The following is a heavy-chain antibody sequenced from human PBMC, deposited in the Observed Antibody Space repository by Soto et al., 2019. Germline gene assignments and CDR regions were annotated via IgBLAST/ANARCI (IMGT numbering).Heavy chain of an antibody. CDR2: IYPGDSDT. CDR1: GYSFTSYL. CDR3: AITDYYYDSSGYFDY. Sequence: PGESLKISCKGSGYSFTSYLVGWVRQMPGKGLEWMGIIYPGDSDTRYSPSFQGQVTISADKSISTAYLQWSSLKASDTAMYYYAITDYYYDSSGYFDYWGQGTLVTVSS. V-gene: IGHV5-51*01. D-gene: IGHD3-22*01. J-gene: IGHJ4*02.